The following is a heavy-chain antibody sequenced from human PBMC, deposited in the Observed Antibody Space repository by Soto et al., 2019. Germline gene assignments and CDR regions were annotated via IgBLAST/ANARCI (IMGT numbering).Heavy chain of an antibody. J-gene: IGHJ4*02. CDR2: INHSGST. D-gene: IGHD2-21*02. V-gene: IGHV4-34*01. CDR3: AGSYCCGDCYRADY. CDR1: GGSFSGYY. Sequence: QVQLQQWGAGLLKPSETMSLTCAVYGGSFSGYYWSWIRQPPGKGLEWIGEINHSGSTNYNPSLKSRVTISVDTSKTQFSLKLSSVTAADTAVYYCAGSYCCGDCYRADYWGQGTLVTVSS.